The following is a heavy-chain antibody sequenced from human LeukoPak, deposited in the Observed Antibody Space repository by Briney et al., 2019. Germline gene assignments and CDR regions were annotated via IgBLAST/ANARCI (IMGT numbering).Heavy chain of an antibody. CDR1: GGSISSYY. Sequence: PSETLSLTCTVSGGSISSYYWSWIRQPPGKGLEWIGYIYTSGSTNYNPSLKSRVTISVDTSKNQFSLKLSSVTAADTAVYYCGRTVGATRFDYWGQGTLVTVSS. V-gene: IGHV4-4*09. CDR3: GRTVGATRFDY. J-gene: IGHJ4*02. D-gene: IGHD1-26*01. CDR2: IYTSGST.